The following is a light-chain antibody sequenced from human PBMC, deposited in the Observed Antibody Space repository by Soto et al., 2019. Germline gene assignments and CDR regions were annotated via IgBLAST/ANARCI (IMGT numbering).Light chain of an antibody. J-gene: IGLJ2*01. CDR3: QTWGAGIYVV. Sequence: QLVLTQSPSASASLGASVKLTCTLSSGHSSYAIAWHQQQPGKGPRYLMKLNSDGSHNKGDGIPDRFSGSSSGAERYLTISRLQSEDEADYYCQTWGAGIYVVFGGGTKLTV. CDR2: LNSDGSH. CDR1: SGHSSYA. V-gene: IGLV4-69*01.